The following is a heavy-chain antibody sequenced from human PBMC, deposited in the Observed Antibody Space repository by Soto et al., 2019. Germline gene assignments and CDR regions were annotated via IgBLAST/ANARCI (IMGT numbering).Heavy chain of an antibody. J-gene: IGHJ4*02. D-gene: IGHD1-20*01. Sequence: QVQLVESGGGVVQPGRSLRLSCAASGFTFSSYGMHWVRQAPGKGLEWVAVIWYDGSNKYYADSVKGRFTISRDNSKNTLYLQMNSLRAEDTAVYYCATLNWNDVGDYWGQGTLVTVSS. CDR3: ATLNWNDVGDY. CDR2: IWYDGSNK. V-gene: IGHV3-33*01. CDR1: GFTFSSYG.